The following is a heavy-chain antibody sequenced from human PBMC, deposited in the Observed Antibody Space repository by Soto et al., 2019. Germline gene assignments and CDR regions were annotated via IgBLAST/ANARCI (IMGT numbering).Heavy chain of an antibody. CDR1: GFTFSSNG. Sequence: QVQLVESGGCVVQPGRSLRLTCAASGFTFSSNGMHWVRQAPGKGLEWVALVAYDGSKTYYGDSVRGRFTISRDNSENTLYLQMNSLRAEDTAVYYCARWVGGSMYDNSGKYDSWGQGTLVTVSS. D-gene: IGHD3-22*01. J-gene: IGHJ5*01. CDR2: VAYDGSKT. V-gene: IGHV3-30*03. CDR3: ARWVGGSMYDNSGKYDS.